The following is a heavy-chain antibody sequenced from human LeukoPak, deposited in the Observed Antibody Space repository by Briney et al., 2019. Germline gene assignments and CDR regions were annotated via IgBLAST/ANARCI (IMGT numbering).Heavy chain of an antibody. CDR2: AYYRGGT. Sequence: KPSETLSLTRTVSGGSITTYHWKWIRQPPGKGLEWIGYAYYRGGTKYNPSLKSRVSLSVDTSKNQVSLKLSSVTAADTAVYFCARSYGSYVLDYWGQGSLVIVSS. CDR1: GGSITTYH. CDR3: ARSYGSYVLDY. V-gene: IGHV4-59*01. D-gene: IGHD6-6*01. J-gene: IGHJ4*02.